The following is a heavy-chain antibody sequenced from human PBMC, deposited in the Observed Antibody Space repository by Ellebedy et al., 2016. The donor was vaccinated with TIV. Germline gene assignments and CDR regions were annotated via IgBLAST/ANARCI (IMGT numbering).Heavy chain of an antibody. CDR3: AASRGYSYYEY. D-gene: IGHD5-18*01. CDR1: GFAVSSNY. V-gene: IGHV3-53*01. CDR2: IYGDGST. J-gene: IGHJ4*02. Sequence: GESLKISCAASGFAVSSNYMTWVRQAPGKGLEWVSVIYGDGSTYYADSVKGRFTISRDNSKNTLYLQMNSLRAEDTAVYYCAASRGYSYYEYWGQGTLVTVSS.